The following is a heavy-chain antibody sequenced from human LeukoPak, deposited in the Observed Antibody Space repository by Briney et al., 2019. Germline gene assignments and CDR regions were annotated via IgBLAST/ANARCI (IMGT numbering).Heavy chain of an antibody. V-gene: IGHV4-39*01. CDR3: ASRLGMRDY. D-gene: IGHD7-27*01. J-gene: IGHJ4*02. CDR1: GGSISSGSYY. CDR2: IYYSGST. Sequence: SETLSPTCTVSGGSISSGSYYWGWIRQPPGKGLEWIGSIYYSGSTYYNPSLKSRVTISVDTSKNQFSLKLSSVTAADTAVYYCASRLGMRDYWGQGTLVTVSS.